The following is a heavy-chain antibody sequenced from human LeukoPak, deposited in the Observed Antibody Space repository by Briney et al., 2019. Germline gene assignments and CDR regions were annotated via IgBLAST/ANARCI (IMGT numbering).Heavy chain of an antibody. V-gene: IGHV4-34*01. CDR3: ARVWGGDCYSFCYYYMDV. D-gene: IGHD2-21*02. J-gene: IGHJ6*03. CDR2: INHSGST. CDR1: GGSFRGYY. Sequence: SETLSLTCAVYGGSFRGYYWSWIRQPPGKGLEWIGEINHSGSTNYNPSLKSRVTISVDTSKNQFSLKLSSVTAADTAVYYCARVWGGDCYSFCYYYMDVWGKGTTVTVSS.